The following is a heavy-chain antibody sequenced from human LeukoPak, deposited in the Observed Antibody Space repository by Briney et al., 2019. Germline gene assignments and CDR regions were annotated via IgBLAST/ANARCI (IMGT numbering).Heavy chain of an antibody. CDR3: ARDRMATIDSFDI. J-gene: IGHJ3*02. Sequence: GGSLRLSCAASGFTFSSYSMNWVRQAPGKGLEWVSSISSSSGYIYYADSVKGRFTISRDNAKNSLYLQMNSLRAEDTAVYYCARDRMATIDSFDIWGQGTMVTVSS. V-gene: IGHV3-21*01. D-gene: IGHD5-24*01. CDR1: GFTFSSYS. CDR2: ISSSSGYI.